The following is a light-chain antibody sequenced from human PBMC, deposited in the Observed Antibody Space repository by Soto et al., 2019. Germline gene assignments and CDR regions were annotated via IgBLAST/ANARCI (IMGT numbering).Light chain of an antibody. Sequence: QSVLTQPPSASGNPGQRLTISCSGSTSNILRNYVYWYRQLPCTAPRLLISMNDQRPSGVPDRFSGSKSGTSASLAISGLRSEDEADYYCASWDDSLSGYVFGTGTKLTVL. J-gene: IGLJ1*01. CDR3: ASWDDSLSGYV. CDR1: TSNILRNY. CDR2: MND. V-gene: IGLV1-47*01.